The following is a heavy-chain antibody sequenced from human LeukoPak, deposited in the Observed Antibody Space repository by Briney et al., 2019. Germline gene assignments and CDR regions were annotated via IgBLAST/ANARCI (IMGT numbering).Heavy chain of an antibody. J-gene: IGHJ5*02. Sequence: GGSLRLSCAVSGFTVSRNYMSWVRQAPGKGLEWVSVIYSGGSTYYADSVKGRFTISRDNSKNTLYLQMNRLRAEDTAVYYCAKGEDDFWSGPPFDPWGQGTLVTVSS. D-gene: IGHD3-3*01. CDR3: AKGEDDFWSGPPFDP. V-gene: IGHV3-53*01. CDR1: GFTVSRNY. CDR2: IYSGGST.